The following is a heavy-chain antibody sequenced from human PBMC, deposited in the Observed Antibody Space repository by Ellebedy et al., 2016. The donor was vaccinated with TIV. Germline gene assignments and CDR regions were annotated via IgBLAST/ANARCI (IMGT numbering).Heavy chain of an antibody. CDR1: GFTVSSNY. V-gene: IGHV3-66*01. CDR3: ARISRDYYYYGMDV. J-gene: IGHJ6*02. CDR2: IYSGGST. Sequence: GESLKISCAASGFTVSSNYMSWVRQAPGKGLEWVSVIYSGGSTYYADSVKGRFTISRDNSKNTLYLQMNSLRAEDTAVYYCARISRDYYYYGMDVWGQGTTVTVSS.